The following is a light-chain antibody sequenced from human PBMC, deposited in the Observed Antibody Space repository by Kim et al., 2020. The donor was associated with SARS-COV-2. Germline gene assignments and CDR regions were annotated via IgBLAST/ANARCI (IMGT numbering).Light chain of an antibody. V-gene: IGLV4-69*01. J-gene: IGLJ3*02. CDR3: QTWGTGMV. Sequence: GASVKINCPLSSGHSSYAIAWHKQQPEKGPRYLMKLNSDGSHRKGDGIPDRFSGSSSGAERYLTISSPQSEDEADYYCQTWGTGMVFGGGTQLTVL. CDR1: SGHSSYA. CDR2: LNSDGSH.